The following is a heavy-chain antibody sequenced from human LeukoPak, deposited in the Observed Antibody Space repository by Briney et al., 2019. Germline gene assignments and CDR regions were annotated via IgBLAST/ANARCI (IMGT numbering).Heavy chain of an antibody. CDR3: ARHRRIQLWLPFDI. V-gene: IGHV4-34*01. Sequence: SETLSLTCAVYGGSFSGYYWSWIRQPPGKGLEWIGEINHSGSTNYNPSLKSRVTISVDTSKNQFSLKLSSVTAADTAVYYCARHRRIQLWLPFDIWGQGTMVTVSS. J-gene: IGHJ3*02. CDR1: GGSFSGYY. CDR2: INHSGST. D-gene: IGHD5-18*01.